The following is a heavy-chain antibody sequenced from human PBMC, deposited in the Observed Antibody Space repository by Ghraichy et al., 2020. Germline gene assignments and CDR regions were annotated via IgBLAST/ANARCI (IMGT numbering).Heavy chain of an antibody. CDR1: GFNFSSYG. CDR2: ISYDGSIT. CDR3: ATGIGGCPGEY. D-gene: IGHD3-10*01. V-gene: IGHV3-30*03. Sequence: TLSLTCAVSGFNFSSYGMHWVRQAPGKGPQWVAAISYDGSITYSADSVKGRFTISRDNPENTLYLQMNSLRTEDTAVYYCATGIGGCPGEYWGQGTLVTVSS. J-gene: IGHJ4*02.